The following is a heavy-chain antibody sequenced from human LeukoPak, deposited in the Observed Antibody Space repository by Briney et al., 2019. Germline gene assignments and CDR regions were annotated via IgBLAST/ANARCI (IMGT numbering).Heavy chain of an antibody. CDR3: ARDPAVGGDPIGWFDP. CDR1: GFTFSDYY. V-gene: IGHV3-11*01. J-gene: IGHJ5*02. CDR2: ISSSGSTI. Sequence: PGGSLRLSCAASGFTFSDYYMSWIRQAPGKGLEWVSYISSSGSTIYYADSVKGRFTISRDDAKNSLYLQMNSLRAEDTAVYYCARDPAVGGDPIGWFDPWGQGTLVTVSS. D-gene: IGHD3-10*01.